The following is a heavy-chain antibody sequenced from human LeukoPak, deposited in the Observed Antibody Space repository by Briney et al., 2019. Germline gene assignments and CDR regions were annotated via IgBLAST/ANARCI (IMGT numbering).Heavy chain of an antibody. Sequence: PGGSLRLSCAASGFTVSSNYMSWVRQAPGKGLEWVSVIYNTGSTYYADSVKGRFTISRDNSKNTLYLQMTSLRADDTAVYYCTRDLIDYDVSSGLHHYHMDVWGQGPTVTVSS. J-gene: IGHJ6*02. CDR2: IYNTGST. CDR1: GFTVSSNY. V-gene: IGHV3-66*01. CDR3: TRDLIDYDVSSGLHHYHMDV. D-gene: IGHD3-9*01.